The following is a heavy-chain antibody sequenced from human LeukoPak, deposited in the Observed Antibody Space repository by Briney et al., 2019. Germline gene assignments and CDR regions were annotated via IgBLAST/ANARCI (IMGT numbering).Heavy chain of an antibody. CDR3: ARDSASKGYYYDSSGREPRY. Sequence: QPGGSLRLSCAASGFTFSDHYMDWVRQAPGKGLEWVGRTRNKAKGYTTEYAASVKGRFTISRDDSKNSLYLQMNSLRAEDTAVYYCARDSASKGYYYDSSGREPRYWGQGTLVTVSS. CDR2: TRNKAKGYTT. CDR1: GFTFSDHY. D-gene: IGHD3-22*01. V-gene: IGHV3-72*01. J-gene: IGHJ4*02.